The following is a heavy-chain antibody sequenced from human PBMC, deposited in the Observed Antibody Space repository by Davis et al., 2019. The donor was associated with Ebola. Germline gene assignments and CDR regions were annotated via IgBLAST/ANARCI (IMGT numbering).Heavy chain of an antibody. CDR2: IFGDRT. D-gene: IGHD6-19*01. CDR3: AKSRNAWYVIPDY. CDR1: GFTFNNYA. Sequence: GESLKISCAASGFTFNNYAMTWVRQAPGKGLDWVSGIFGDRTFYADSVKGRFTISRDTSKNTLSLQMNSLRAEDTAVYYCAKSRNAWYVIPDYWGQGTLVAVSS. V-gene: IGHV3-23*01. J-gene: IGHJ4*02.